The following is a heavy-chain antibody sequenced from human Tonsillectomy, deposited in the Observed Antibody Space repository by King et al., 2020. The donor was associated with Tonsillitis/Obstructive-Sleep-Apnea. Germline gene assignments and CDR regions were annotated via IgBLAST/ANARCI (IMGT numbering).Heavy chain of an antibody. J-gene: IGHJ4*02. CDR2: ISAYNGNT. V-gene: IGHV1-18*01. Sequence: QLVQSGAEVKKPGASVKVSCKASGYTFTSYGISWVRQAPGQGLEWMGWISAYNGNTNYPQNQQGRVTMTTDTSTSTAYLDLRSLRSDDTAVYYCARDSMRHYFDSSDSSAYYTFAYWGQGTLVTVSS. CDR3: ARDSMRHYFDSSDSSAYYTFAY. D-gene: IGHD3-22*01. CDR1: GYTFTSYG.